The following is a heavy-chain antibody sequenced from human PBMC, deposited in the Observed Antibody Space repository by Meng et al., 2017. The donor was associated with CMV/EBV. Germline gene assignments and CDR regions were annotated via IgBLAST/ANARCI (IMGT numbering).Heavy chain of an antibody. CDR2: IIPILGIA. CDR1: GGTFSSYT. J-gene: IGHJ6*02. V-gene: IGHV1-69*04. D-gene: IGHD3-3*01. CDR3: ARDIITIFGVVKGGMDV. Sequence: SVKVSCKASGGTFSSYTISWVRQAPGQGLEGMGRIIPILGIANYAQKFQGRVTITADKSTSTAYMELSSLRSEDTAVYYCARDIITIFGVVKGGMDVWGQGTTVTVSS.